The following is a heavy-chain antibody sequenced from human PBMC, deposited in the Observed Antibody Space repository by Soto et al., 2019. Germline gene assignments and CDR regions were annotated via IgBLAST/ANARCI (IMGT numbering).Heavy chain of an antibody. CDR1: GFTFSTCW. D-gene: IGHD3-10*01. V-gene: IGHV3-7*01. Sequence: EVQLVESGGGLVQPGGSLRLSCAASGFTFSTCWMMWVRQAPGKELEWVANINQDGSERYYVDSVKGRFTISRDNAKNSLYLQMNSLRAEDTAVYYCVKDNRGSYWGQGTLVTVSS. J-gene: IGHJ4*02. CDR3: VKDNRGSY. CDR2: INQDGSER.